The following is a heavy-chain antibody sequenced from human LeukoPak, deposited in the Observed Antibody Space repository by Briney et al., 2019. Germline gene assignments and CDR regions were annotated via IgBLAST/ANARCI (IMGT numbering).Heavy chain of an antibody. V-gene: IGHV4-39*07. J-gene: IGHJ6*02. CDR2: IYYSGST. CDR1: GGSISSSSYY. Sequence: SETLSLTCTVSGGSISSSSYYWGWIRQAPGKGLEWIGSIYYSGSTYYNPSLKSRVTISVDTSKNQFSLKLSSVTAADTAVYYCARGPRIAAAGQNYYYNGMDVWGQGTTVTVSS. D-gene: IGHD6-13*01. CDR3: ARGPRIAAAGQNYYYNGMDV.